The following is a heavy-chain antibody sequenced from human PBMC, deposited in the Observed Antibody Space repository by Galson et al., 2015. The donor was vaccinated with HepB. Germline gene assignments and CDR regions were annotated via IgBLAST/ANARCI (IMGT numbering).Heavy chain of an antibody. CDR2: ISAYNGNS. J-gene: IGHJ4*02. D-gene: IGHD3-16*01. CDR1: GYSFTSFG. Sequence: SVKVSCKASGYSFTSFGISWVRQAPGQGLEWMGWISAYNGNSNYAQKVQGRVTMTTDTSTSTAYMELRSLRSDDTAVYYCVRDLGEMVTMISFDYWGQGTLVTVSS. V-gene: IGHV1-18*01. CDR3: VRDLGEMVTMISFDY.